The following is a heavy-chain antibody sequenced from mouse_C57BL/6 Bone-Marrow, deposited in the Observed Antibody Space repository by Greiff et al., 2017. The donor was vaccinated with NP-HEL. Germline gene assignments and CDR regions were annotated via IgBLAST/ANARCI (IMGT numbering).Heavy chain of an antibody. D-gene: IGHD6-1*01. CDR3: ARGSAPWFAY. J-gene: IGHJ3*01. V-gene: IGHV5-16*01. CDR2: INYDGSST. Sequence: EVQLVESEGGLVQPGSSMKLSCTASGFTFSDYYMAWVRQVPEKGLDWVANINYDGSSTYYLDSLKSRFIISRDNAKNILYLQMSSLKSEDTATYYCARGSAPWFAYWGQGTLVTVSA. CDR1: GFTFSDYY.